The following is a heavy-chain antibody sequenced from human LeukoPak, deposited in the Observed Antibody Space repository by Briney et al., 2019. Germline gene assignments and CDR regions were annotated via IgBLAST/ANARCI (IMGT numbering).Heavy chain of an antibody. D-gene: IGHD1-26*01. CDR2: ISYDGNTI. CDR3: AKDLSVVGAHDSFGV. CDR1: GFSFSSYG. Sequence: PGRSLRLSCAASGFSFSSYGMHWVRQAPGKGLEWLTVISYDGNTIYYADSVKGRFTISRDNSKNTLYLQMNSLRIEDTAVYYCAKDLSVVGAHDSFGVWGQGTMVTVSS. J-gene: IGHJ3*01. V-gene: IGHV3-30*18.